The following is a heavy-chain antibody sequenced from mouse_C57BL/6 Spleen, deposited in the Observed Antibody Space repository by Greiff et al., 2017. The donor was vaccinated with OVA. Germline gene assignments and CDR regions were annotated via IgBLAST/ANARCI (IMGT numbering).Heavy chain of an antibody. Sequence: QVQLQQPGAELVKPGASVKLSCEASGYTFTSYWMHWVKQRPGQGLEWIGMIHPNSGSTNYNEKFKSKATLTVDKSSSTAYMQLSSLTSEDSAVYYCARTLPRGNYAMDYWGQGTSVTVSS. CDR1: GYTFTSYW. CDR2: IHPNSGST. D-gene: IGHD2-10*01. V-gene: IGHV1-64*01. CDR3: ARTLPRGNYAMDY. J-gene: IGHJ4*01.